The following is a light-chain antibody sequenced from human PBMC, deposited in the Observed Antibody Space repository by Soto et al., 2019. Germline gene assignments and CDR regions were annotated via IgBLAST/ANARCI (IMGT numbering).Light chain of an antibody. CDR1: QSFSSSY. V-gene: IGKV3-20*01. CDR2: GAS. J-gene: IGKJ5*01. Sequence: EIGLTQSPGTLSLSPGERATLSCRASQSFSSSYLAWYQQKPGQAPRLLIYGASSRATGIPDRFSGSGSGTDFTLTISRLEPEDFAVYYCQQYGTSITFGQGTRLEI. CDR3: QQYGTSIT.